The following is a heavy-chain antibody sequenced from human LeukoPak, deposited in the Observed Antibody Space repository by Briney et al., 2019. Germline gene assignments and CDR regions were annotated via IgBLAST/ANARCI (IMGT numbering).Heavy chain of an antibody. V-gene: IGHV1-2*02. CDR1: GYTFTDRY. CDR2: INPNSGGT. D-gene: IGHD3-22*01. J-gene: IGHJ4*02. CDR3: ARDDFYHVSGFDS. Sequence: ASVTVSFKASGYTFTDRYVHWVRQAPGQGVEGIGWINPNSGGTKYAQNFQGRASMTRDTSITTAYMELSRLRSDDTAVYYCARDDFYHVSGFDSWGQGTRVTVSS.